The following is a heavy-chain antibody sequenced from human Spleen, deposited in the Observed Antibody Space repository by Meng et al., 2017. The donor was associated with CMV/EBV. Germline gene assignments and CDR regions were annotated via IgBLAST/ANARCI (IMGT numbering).Heavy chain of an antibody. J-gene: IGHJ4*02. V-gene: IGHV4-39*07. CDR1: GGSISSSSYY. CDR3: ARVSPYYDFWSGNLAYFDY. CDR2: IYYSGST. Sequence: GSLRLSCTVSGGSISSSSYYWGWIRQPPGKGLEWIGSIYYSGSTYYNPSLKSRVTISVDTSKNQFSLKLSSVTAADTAVYYCARVSPYYDFWSGNLAYFDYWGQGTLVTVSS. D-gene: IGHD3-3*01.